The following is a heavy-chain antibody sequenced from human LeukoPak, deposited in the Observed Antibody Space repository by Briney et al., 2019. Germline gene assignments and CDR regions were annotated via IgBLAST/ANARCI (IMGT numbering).Heavy chain of an antibody. CDR1: GGYISSYY. V-gene: IGHV4-59*01. CDR2: IYYSGST. CDR3: ARASRYCSGGSCYSAFDI. D-gene: IGHD2-15*01. Sequence: SETLSLTCTVSGGYISSYYWSLIRQPPGKGLEWIGYIYYSGSTNYNPSLKSRVTISVDTSKNQFSLKLSSVTAADTAVYYCARASRYCSGGSCYSAFDIWGQGTMVTVSS. J-gene: IGHJ3*02.